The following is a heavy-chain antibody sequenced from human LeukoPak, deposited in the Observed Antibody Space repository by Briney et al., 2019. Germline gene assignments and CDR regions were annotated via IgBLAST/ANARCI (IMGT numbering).Heavy chain of an antibody. CDR1: GYTFTSYV. V-gene: IGHV1-18*01. D-gene: IGHD3-10*01. J-gene: IGHJ6*03. CDR2: ISTYNGNT. CDR3: ARDSRGAQTRWYYYYYMDV. Sequence: GASVKVSCKASGYTFTSYVISWVRQAPGQGLEWMGWISTYNGNTNYAQKFQGRVTITADKSTSTAYMELSSLRSEDTAVYYCARDSRGAQTRWYYYYYMDVWGKGTTVTVSS.